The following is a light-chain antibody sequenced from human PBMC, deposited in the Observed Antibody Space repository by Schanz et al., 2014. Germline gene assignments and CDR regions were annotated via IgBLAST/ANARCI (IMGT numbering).Light chain of an antibody. CDR2: DVS. J-gene: IGLJ3*02. Sequence: QSVLTQPASVSGSPGQSITISCTGTSSDVGAYNLVSWFQQHPGKVPKLVIYDVSNRPSGISNRFSGSKSGNTASLTISGLQAEDEADYYCSSYTSSSTVFGGGTKLTVL. V-gene: IGLV2-14*03. CDR3: SSYTSSSTV. CDR1: SSDVGAYNL.